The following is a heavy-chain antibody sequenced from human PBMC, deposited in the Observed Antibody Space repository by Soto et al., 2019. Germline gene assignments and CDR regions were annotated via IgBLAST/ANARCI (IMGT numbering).Heavy chain of an antibody. D-gene: IGHD1-26*01. J-gene: IGHJ6*02. V-gene: IGHV3-23*01. CDR2: ISNIGGIT. CDR3: AKERWEGYGIDV. Sequence: EVQLLESGGGLVQPGGSLRLSCAASGFTFSSYAMSWVRQAPGKGLEWVSTISNIGGITYNAGSGKGRFTISRDNYKNPRYLQMNSLRAEDTAVYFCAKERWEGYGIDVWGQGTTVTVSS. CDR1: GFTFSSYA.